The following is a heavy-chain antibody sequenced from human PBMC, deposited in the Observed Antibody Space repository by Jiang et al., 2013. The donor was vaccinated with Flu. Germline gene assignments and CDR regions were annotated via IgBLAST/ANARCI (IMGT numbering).Heavy chain of an antibody. V-gene: IGHV4-39*01. Sequence: GPGLVKPSETLSLTCTVSGGSISSSIFYWGWIRQPPGKGLEWIGTIYYSGYTYYSPSLKSRLTISVDTSKNQFSLKLSSVTAADTAFYYCARQMGDTMVRGLTSDAFDVWGQGTMVTVSS. J-gene: IGHJ3*01. CDR2: IYYSGYT. CDR1: GGSISSSIFY. CDR3: ARQMGDTMVRGLTSDAFDV. D-gene: IGHD3-10*01.